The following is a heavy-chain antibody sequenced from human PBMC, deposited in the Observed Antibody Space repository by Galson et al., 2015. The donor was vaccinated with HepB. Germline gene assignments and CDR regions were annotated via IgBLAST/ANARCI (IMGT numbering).Heavy chain of an antibody. CDR3: ARDSMLRGIILYFDY. Sequence: SLRLSCAASGFAFNTFAMHWVRQAPGKGLEWMSMISHDGNNKMYADSVKGRFTISRDNAQNTLHLHMDGLRVDDTAVYFCARDSMLRGIILYFDYWGQGALVTVSS. V-gene: IGHV3-30-3*01. CDR1: GFAFNTFA. D-gene: IGHD3-10*01. J-gene: IGHJ4*02. CDR2: ISHDGNNK.